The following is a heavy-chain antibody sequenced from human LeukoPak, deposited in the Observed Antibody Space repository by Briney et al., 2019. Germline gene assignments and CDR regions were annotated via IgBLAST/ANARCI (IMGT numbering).Heavy chain of an antibody. CDR3: ARGGRIAVAGTGWFDP. V-gene: IGHV4-59*01. CDR1: GVSISSFY. CDR2: IYYSGST. Sequence: SETLSFTCTVSGVSISSFYWRWIRQPPGNGLEGIVYIYYSGSTNYNPSLKSRVTISVDTSKNQFSLKLSSVTAADTAVYYCARGGRIAVAGTGWFDPWGQGTLVTVSS. J-gene: IGHJ5*02. D-gene: IGHD6-19*01.